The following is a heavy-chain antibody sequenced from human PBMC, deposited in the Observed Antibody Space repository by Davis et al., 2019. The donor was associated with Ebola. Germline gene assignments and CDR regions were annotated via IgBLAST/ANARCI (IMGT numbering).Heavy chain of an antibody. CDR2: MNPNSGNT. CDR1: GYTFTSYD. J-gene: IGHJ6*02. Sequence: ASVKVSCKASGYTFTSYDINWVRQATGQGLEWMGWMNPNSGNTGYAQKFQGRVTMTRNTSISTAYMELSSLRSEDTAVYYCAARESIVGATTRPDGYYYGMDVWGQGTTVTVSS. D-gene: IGHD1-26*01. V-gene: IGHV1-8*01. CDR3: AARESIVGATTRPDGYYYGMDV.